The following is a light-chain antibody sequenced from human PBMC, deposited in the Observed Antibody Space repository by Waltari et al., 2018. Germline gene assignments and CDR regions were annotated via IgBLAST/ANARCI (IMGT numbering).Light chain of an antibody. V-gene: IGKV3-15*01. J-gene: IGKJ2*01. CDR2: GAA. CDR1: QRVRRH. CDR3: QQYNNWPHT. Sequence: TLPGGACQRVRRHWPGTRRNPGQDPSLLIYGAATRATGIPARFSGSGSGTEFTLTISSLQSEDFAVYYCQQYNNWPHTFGQGTKLEIK.